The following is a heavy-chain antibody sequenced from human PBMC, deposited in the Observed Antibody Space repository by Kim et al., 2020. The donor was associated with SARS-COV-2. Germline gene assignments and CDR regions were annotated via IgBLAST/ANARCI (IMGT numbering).Heavy chain of an antibody. CDR1: GFTFSSYG. D-gene: IGHD2-2*01. CDR3: AKDGGGYCSSTSCLLSWWFDP. CDR2: ISYDGSNK. V-gene: IGHV3-30*18. J-gene: IGHJ5*02. Sequence: GGSLRLSCAASGFTFSSYGMHWVRQAPGKGLEWVAVISYDGSNKYYADSVKGRFTISRDNSKNTLYLQMNSLRAEDTAVYYCAKDGGGYCSSTSCLLSWWFDPWGQGTLVTVSS.